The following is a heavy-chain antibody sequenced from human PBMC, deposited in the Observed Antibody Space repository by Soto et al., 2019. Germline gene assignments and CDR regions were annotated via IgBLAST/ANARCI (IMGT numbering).Heavy chain of an antibody. D-gene: IGHD3-9*01. Sequence: SETLSLTCTVSGGSISSGDYFWSWIRQSPGKGLEWIGYISSIGSTYYNPSLKSRVSLSRDTSKNQFSLKLSSVTTTDTAVYYCARGLVIRPYYYHGMDVWGQGTTVT. V-gene: IGHV4-30-4*01. J-gene: IGHJ6*02. CDR2: ISSIGST. CDR1: GGSISSGDYF. CDR3: ARGLVIRPYYYHGMDV.